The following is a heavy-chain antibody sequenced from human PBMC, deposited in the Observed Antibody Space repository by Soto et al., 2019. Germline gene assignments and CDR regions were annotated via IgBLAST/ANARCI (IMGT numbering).Heavy chain of an antibody. J-gene: IGHJ4*02. CDR1: EFSFSSYA. CDR2: ISFDGNII. Sequence: GGSLRLSCAASEFSFSSYAMHWIRQAPGKGLEWVAVISFDGNIIHYADSVKGRFIISRDNSKNTLYLQMHSLSGEDTAVYYCARTFDTITYYFGYWGQGTLVTVSS. CDR3: ARTFDTITYYFGY. D-gene: IGHD3-9*01. V-gene: IGHV3-30-3*01.